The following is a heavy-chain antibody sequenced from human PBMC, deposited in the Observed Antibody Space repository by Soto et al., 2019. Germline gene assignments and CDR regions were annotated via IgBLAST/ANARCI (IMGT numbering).Heavy chain of an antibody. CDR3: ARDEGIGKTTTVTPFDY. J-gene: IGHJ4*02. CDR2: IKQDGSEK. Sequence: GGSLRLSCAASGFTFSSYWMSWVRQAPGKGLEWVANIKQDGSEKYYVDSVKGRLTISRDNAKNSLYLQMNSLRAEDTAVYYCARDEGIGKTTTVTPFDYWGQGTLVTVSS. D-gene: IGHD4-4*01. V-gene: IGHV3-7*01. CDR1: GFTFSSYW.